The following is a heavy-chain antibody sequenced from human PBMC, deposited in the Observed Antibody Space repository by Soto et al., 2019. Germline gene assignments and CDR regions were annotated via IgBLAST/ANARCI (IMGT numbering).Heavy chain of an antibody. CDR1: GVTCADDA. Sequence: SLRLSCPASGVTCADDATDWVWRAGRKGLEWVSGISWSCGSTGYADSGRVRFTISRENAKVSVYLPMTSLGDAATALVSGTKDIGDLTAARTGVGLLDYILDVWGQGTTVTVSS. CDR2: ISWSCGST. D-gene: IGHD6-25*01. J-gene: IGHJ6*02. V-gene: IGHV3-9*01. CDR3: TKDIGDLTAARTGVGLLDYILDV.